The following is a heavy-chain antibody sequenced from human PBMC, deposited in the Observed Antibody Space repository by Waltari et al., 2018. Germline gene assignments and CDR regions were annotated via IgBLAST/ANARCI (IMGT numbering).Heavy chain of an antibody. CDR1: GGSISSSSYY. CDR3: ARSSDGDAFDI. D-gene: IGHD3-22*01. Sequence: QLQLQESGPGLVKPSETLSLTCTVSGGSISSSSYYWGWIRQPPGKGLEWIGSIYYSGSTYYNPSLKSRVTISVDTSKNQFSLKLSSVTAADTAVYYCARSSDGDAFDIWGQGTMVTVSS. V-gene: IGHV4-39*01. CDR2: IYYSGST. J-gene: IGHJ3*02.